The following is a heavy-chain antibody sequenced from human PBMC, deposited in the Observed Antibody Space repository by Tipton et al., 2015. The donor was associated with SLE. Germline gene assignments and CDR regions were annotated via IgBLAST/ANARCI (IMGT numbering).Heavy chain of an antibody. CDR1: GYTFTSYD. CDR2: MNPNSGYT. Sequence: QLVQSGAEVKKPRASVKVSCKASGYTFTSYDINWVRQATGQGLEWMGWMNPNSGYTGYPQRFQGRVTMTRNTSISTAYMEPSSLSSEDTAVYYCAREGDGFDYWGQGTLVTVSS. V-gene: IGHV1-8*01. J-gene: IGHJ4*02. D-gene: IGHD2-8*01. CDR3: AREGDGFDY.